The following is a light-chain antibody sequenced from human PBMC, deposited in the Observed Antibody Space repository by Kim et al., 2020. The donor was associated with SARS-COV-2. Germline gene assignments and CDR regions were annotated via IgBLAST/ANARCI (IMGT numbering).Light chain of an antibody. CDR2: YDS. CDR3: QVWDRSGDHPV. CDR1: NIGSKS. J-gene: IGLJ2*01. Sequence: SYELTQPPSVSVAPGKTASITCGENNIGSKSVHWYQQKPGQAPVLVIYYDSDRPSGIPERFSGSNSGNTATLTISRVEAGDEADYFCQVWDRSGDHPVFGGGTKLTVL. V-gene: IGLV3-21*04.